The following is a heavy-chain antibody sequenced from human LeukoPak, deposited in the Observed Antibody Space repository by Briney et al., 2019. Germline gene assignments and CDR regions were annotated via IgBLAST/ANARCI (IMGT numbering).Heavy chain of an antibody. Sequence: ASVKVSCKASGFTFTSYGFNWVRQAPGQGLEWMGWISAYSDNTNFAQKFQDRVTMTTDTSTSTAYMELSSLRSEDTAVYYCATSSTSPIDGFDYWGQGTLVTVSS. CDR3: ATSSTSPIDGFDY. CDR2: ISAYSDNT. CDR1: GFTFTSYG. D-gene: IGHD2-2*01. V-gene: IGHV1-18*04. J-gene: IGHJ4*02.